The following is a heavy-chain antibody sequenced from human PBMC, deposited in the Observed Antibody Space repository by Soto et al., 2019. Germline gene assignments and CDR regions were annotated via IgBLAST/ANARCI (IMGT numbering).Heavy chain of an antibody. CDR3: ARQGFGPLHGLVDV. J-gene: IGHJ6*02. Sequence: QVQLQESGPGLVKPSENLSVSCTVSGGSISSYYWSWFRQSPGKRMEWIGYVHHSWGSSYNPSLQSRVAISLDTSKSQFSLKVTSVTATDTAVYYCARQGFGPLHGLVDVWGQGSTVPVSS. CDR1: GGSISSYY. CDR2: VHHSWGS. V-gene: IGHV4-59*08. D-gene: IGHD3-10*01.